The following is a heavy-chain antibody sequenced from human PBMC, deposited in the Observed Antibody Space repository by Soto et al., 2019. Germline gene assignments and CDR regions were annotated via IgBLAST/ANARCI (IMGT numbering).Heavy chain of an antibody. Sequence: GESLKISCKGSGYSFTSYRIGWVRQMPGKGLEWMGIIYPGDSDTRYSPSFQGQVTISADKSISTAYLQWSSLKASDTAMYYCASLGGDYNRYYYGMDVWGQGTTVTVSS. CDR1: GYSFTSYR. J-gene: IGHJ6*02. CDR2: IYPGDSDT. D-gene: IGHD4-17*01. CDR3: ASLGGDYNRYYYGMDV. V-gene: IGHV5-51*01.